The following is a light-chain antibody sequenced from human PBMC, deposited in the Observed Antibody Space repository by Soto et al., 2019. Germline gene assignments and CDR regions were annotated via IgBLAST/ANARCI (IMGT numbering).Light chain of an antibody. J-gene: IGLJ3*02. CDR2: DNI. Sequence: QSVLTQPPSVSGAPGQRVTISCTGSGSTFGAGFDVHWYQQLPGTAPKLLISDNINRPSGVPDRFSASKSVASASLAITGLQAEDEADYYCQSYESSLSGWVFGGGTKLTVL. V-gene: IGLV1-40*01. CDR1: GSTFGAGFD. CDR3: QSYESSLSGWV.